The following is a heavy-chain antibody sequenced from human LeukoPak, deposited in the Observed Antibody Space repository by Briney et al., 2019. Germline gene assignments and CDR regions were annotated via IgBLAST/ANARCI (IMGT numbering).Heavy chain of an antibody. D-gene: IGHD3-22*01. CDR2: IYTSGST. CDR3: ARHVYYDSSGYFDY. CDR1: GGSISSYY. Sequence: TSETLSLTCTVSGGSISSYYWSWIRQPPGKGLEWIGYIYTSGSTNYNPSLKSRVTISVDTSKNQFSLKLSPVTAADTAVYYCARHVYYDSSGYFDYWGQGTLVTVSS. V-gene: IGHV4-4*09. J-gene: IGHJ4*02.